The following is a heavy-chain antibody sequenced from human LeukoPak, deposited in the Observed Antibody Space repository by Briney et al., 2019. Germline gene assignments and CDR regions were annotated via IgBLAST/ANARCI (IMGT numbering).Heavy chain of an antibody. D-gene: IGHD6-13*01. CDR3: ASPRSSSWSALDY. V-gene: IGHV3-30-3*01. CDR2: ISYDGSNK. Sequence: GGSLRLSCAASGFTFSSYAMHWVRQAPGKGLEWVAVISYDGSNKYYADSMKGRFTISRDNSKNTLYLQMNSLRAEDTAVYYCASPRSSSWSALDYWGQGTLVTVSS. J-gene: IGHJ4*02. CDR1: GFTFSSYA.